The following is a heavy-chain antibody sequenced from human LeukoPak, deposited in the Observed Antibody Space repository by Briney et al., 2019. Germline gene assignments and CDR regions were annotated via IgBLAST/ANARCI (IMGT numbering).Heavy chain of an antibody. CDR3: AKGVYYDILTGSYFDY. V-gene: IGHV3-7*01. Sequence: GGSLTLSCATSGFTFSPYWMSWVRQAPGKGLEWVANINPDGSETYYLDSVKGRFTISRDNVKNSLFLLLNSLRAEDTALYYCAKGVYYDILTGSYFDYWGQGTLVTVSS. J-gene: IGHJ4*02. CDR2: INPDGSET. D-gene: IGHD3-9*01. CDR1: GFTFSPYW.